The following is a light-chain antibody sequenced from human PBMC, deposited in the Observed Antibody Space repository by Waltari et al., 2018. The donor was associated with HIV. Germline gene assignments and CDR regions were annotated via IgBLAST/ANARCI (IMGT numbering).Light chain of an antibody. CDR3: QTWGTGFLV. V-gene: IGLV4-69*01. Sequence: QLVLTQSPSASASLGASVKLPCTLSSGHSSFAIALHQQQPEKGPRFLMRLNGDGRNITGDGIPDRFSGSSSGTERYLTISSLQSDDEADYYCQTWGTGFLVFGGGTKLTVL. CDR1: SGHSSFA. CDR2: LNGDGRN. J-gene: IGLJ2*01.